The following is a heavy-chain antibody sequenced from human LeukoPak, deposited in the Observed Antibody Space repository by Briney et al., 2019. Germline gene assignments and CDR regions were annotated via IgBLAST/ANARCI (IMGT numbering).Heavy chain of an antibody. J-gene: IGHJ4*02. CDR2: IFHTGDT. Sequence: SGNPSPPRTFSWVSITDFYWGWIRQPPREGVEWIAYIFHTGDTRYNPSLKSRITISLDTSKNQFSLKLNSVTAADTAVYYCARHPLRGGFDYWGQGTLVTVSS. V-gene: IGHV4-59*08. CDR1: WVSITDFY. CDR3: ARHPLRGGFDY.